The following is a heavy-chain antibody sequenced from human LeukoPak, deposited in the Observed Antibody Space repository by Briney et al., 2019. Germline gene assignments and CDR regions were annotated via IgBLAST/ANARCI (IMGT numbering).Heavy chain of an antibody. D-gene: IGHD3-22*01. CDR2: ISSSGST. CDR3: ARSGDYYYDSSGPWLSDI. J-gene: IGHJ3*02. CDR1: GGSISSYY. V-gene: IGHV4-4*08. Sequence: SETLSLTCTVSGGSISSYYWSWIRQPPGKGLEWIGRISSSGSTNYNPSLKSRVTISVDTSKNQFSLKLSSVTAADTAVYYCARSGDYYYDSSGPWLSDIWGQGTMVTVSS.